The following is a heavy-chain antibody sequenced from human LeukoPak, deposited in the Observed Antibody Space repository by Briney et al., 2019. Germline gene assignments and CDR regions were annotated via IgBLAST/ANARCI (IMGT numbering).Heavy chain of an antibody. V-gene: IGHV3-7*01. CDR1: GFTFSSYW. J-gene: IGHJ5*02. CDR2: IKQDGSEK. Sequence: GGSLRLSCAASGFTFSSYWMSWVRQAPGKGLEWVANIKQDGSEKYYVDSVKGRFTISRDNAKNSLYLQMNSLRAEDTAVYYCARDHHSGYDFWRGYPNWFDPWGQGTLVTVSS. D-gene: IGHD3-3*01. CDR3: ARDHHSGYDFWRGYPNWFDP.